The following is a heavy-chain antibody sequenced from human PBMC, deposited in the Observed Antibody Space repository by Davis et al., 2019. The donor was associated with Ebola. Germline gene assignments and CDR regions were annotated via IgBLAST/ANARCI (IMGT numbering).Heavy chain of an antibody. Sequence: GESLKISCAASGFTFSRHGMHWVRQAPGKGLEWVAVVSFGGSTTYYADSVKGRFTISRDNAKNSLYLQMNSLRAEDMALYYCAKSMYGFGWPYYFDYWGQGTLVTVSS. CDR3: AKSMYGFGWPYYFDY. J-gene: IGHJ4*02. D-gene: IGHD3-9*01. CDR1: GFTFSRHG. V-gene: IGHV3-30*19. CDR2: VSFGGSTT.